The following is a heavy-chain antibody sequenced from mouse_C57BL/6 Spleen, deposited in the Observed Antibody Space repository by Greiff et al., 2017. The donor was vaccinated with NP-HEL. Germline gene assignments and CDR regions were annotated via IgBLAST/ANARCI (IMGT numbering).Heavy chain of an antibody. CDR2: ISSGSSTI. V-gene: IGHV5-17*01. D-gene: IGHD2-12*01. J-gene: IGHJ4*01. CDR3: AYSYGGDAMDY. CDR1: GFTFSDYG. Sequence: EVKLMESGGGLVKPGGSLKLSCAASGFTFSDYGMHWVRQAPEKGLEWVAYISSGSSTIYYADTVKGRFTISRDNAKNTLFLQMTSLRSEDTAMYYCAYSYGGDAMDYWGQGTSVTVSS.